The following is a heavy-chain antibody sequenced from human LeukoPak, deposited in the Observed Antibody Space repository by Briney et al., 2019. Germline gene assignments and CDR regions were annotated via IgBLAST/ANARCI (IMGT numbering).Heavy chain of an antibody. V-gene: IGHV3-9*02. CDR3: AEDIAVADTRAFDI. J-gene: IGHJ3*02. Sequence: GRSLRLSCAASGFTSGDYAMHWVRQAPGKGLEWVSGISWNSGSTGYADSVKGRFTISRDNAKNSLYLQMNSLRAEDTALYYCAEDIAVADTRAFDIWGQGTMVTVSS. CDR1: GFTSGDYA. D-gene: IGHD6-19*01. CDR2: ISWNSGST.